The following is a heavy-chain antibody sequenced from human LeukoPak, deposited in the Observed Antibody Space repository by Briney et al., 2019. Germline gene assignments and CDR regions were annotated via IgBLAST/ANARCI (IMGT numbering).Heavy chain of an antibody. J-gene: IGHJ4*02. CDR2: IYYSGST. Sequence: SEALSLTCPVSGGSISSYYWSWIRQPPGKGLEWIGYIYYSGSTNYNPSLKSRVTISVDTSKNQFSLKLSSVTAADTAVYYCARHTYGAPIEYWGQGTLVTVSS. D-gene: IGHD4-17*01. CDR1: GGSISSYY. CDR3: ARHTYGAPIEY. V-gene: IGHV4-59*08.